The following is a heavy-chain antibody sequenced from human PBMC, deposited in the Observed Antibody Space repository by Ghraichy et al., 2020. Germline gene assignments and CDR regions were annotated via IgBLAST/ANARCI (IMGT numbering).Heavy chain of an antibody. CDR3: ARQPYVWMATTRGFDY. D-gene: IGHD5-24*01. CDR1: GGSISSSSYY. CDR2: IYYSGST. J-gene: IGHJ4*02. Sequence: SETLSLTCTVSGGSISSSSYYWGWIRQPPGKGLEWIGSIYYSGSTYYNPSLKSRVTISVDTSKNQFSLKLSSVTAADTAVYYCARQPYVWMATTRGFDYWGQGTLVTVSS. V-gene: IGHV4-39*01.